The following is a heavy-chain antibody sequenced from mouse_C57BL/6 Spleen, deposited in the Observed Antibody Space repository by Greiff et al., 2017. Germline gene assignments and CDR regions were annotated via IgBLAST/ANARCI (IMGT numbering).Heavy chain of an antibody. D-gene: IGHD5-5*01. CDR3: ARDLTTYMDY. CDR1: GFTFSSYA. Sequence: VQLKESGGGLVKPGGSLKLSCAASGFTFSSYAMSWVRQTPEKRLEWVATISDGGSYTYYPDNVKGRFTISRDNATNNLYLQMSHLKSEDTAMYYCARDLTTYMDYWGQGTSVTVSS. J-gene: IGHJ4*01. CDR2: ISDGGSYT. V-gene: IGHV5-4*01.